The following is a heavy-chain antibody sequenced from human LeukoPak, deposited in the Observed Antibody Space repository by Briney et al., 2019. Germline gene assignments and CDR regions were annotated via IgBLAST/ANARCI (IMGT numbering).Heavy chain of an antibody. Sequence: ASVKVSCKASGYTFTGYYMHWVRQAPGQGLEWMGWMNPNSGGTNYAQKFQGRVTMTRNTSINTAYMELSRLRSDDTAVYYCARGLRGSPAFDYWGQGTLVTVSS. V-gene: IGHV1-2*02. CDR2: MNPNSGGT. D-gene: IGHD2-2*01. CDR1: GYTFTGYY. CDR3: ARGLRGSPAFDY. J-gene: IGHJ4*02.